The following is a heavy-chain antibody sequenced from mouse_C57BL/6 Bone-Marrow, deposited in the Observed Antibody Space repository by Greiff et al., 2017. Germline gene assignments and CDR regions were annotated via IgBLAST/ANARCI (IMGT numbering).Heavy chain of an antibody. V-gene: IGHV1-81*01. D-gene: IGHD3-3*01. Sequence: VQLQESGAELARPGASVKLSCKASGYTFTSYGISWVKQRTGQGLEWIGEIYPRSGNTYYNEKFKGKATLTADKSSSTAYMELRSLTSEDSAVYFCARRELRAYFEYWGQGTTLTVSS. CDR2: IYPRSGNT. J-gene: IGHJ2*01. CDR3: ARRELRAYFEY. CDR1: GYTFTSYG.